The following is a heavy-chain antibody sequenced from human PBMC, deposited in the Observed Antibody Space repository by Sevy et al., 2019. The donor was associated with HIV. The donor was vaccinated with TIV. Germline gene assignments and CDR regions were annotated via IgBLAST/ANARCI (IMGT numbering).Heavy chain of an antibody. CDR2: IWYDGSNK. CDR3: AREAAGAFDI. V-gene: IGHV3-33*01. J-gene: IGHJ3*02. CDR1: GFTFSSYG. D-gene: IGHD6-13*01. Sequence: GGSLRLSCAASGFTFSSYGMHWVRQAPGKGLVWVAVIWYDGSNKYYADSVKGRFTISRDNSKNTLYLQMNSLRAEDTAVYYCAREAAGAFDIWGQGTMVTVSS.